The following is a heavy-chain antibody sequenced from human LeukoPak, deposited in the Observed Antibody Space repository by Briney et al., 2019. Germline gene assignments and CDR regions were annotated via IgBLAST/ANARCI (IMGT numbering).Heavy chain of an antibody. CDR3: ARDYKYAFDN. Sequence: GGSLRLSCAASGFTFSDYSMNWVRQAPGKGLEWISCIGIDSGNTNYADSVKGRFTISGDKAKNSLYPQMNSLRVEDTAVYYCARDYKYAFDNWGQGTLVTVSS. CDR2: IGIDSGNT. V-gene: IGHV3-48*01. J-gene: IGHJ4*02. CDR1: GFTFSDYS. D-gene: IGHD5-24*01.